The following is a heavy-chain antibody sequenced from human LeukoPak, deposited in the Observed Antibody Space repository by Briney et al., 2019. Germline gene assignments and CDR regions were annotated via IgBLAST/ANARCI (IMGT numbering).Heavy chain of an antibody. J-gene: IGHJ4*02. CDR2: IYWDDDK. Sequence: PTLVKPTQTLTLTCTFSGFSLSTSGVGVGWIPPPPGKALEWPALIYWDDDKRYSPSLKSRLTITKDTSKNQVVLTMTNMDPVDTATYYCAHSALWFGELDFDYWGQGALVTVSS. D-gene: IGHD3-10*01. CDR3: AHSALWFGELDFDY. V-gene: IGHV2-5*02. CDR1: GFSLSTSGVG.